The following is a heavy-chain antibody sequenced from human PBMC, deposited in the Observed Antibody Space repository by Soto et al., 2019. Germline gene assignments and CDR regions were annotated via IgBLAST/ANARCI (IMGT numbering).Heavy chain of an antibody. Sequence: EVQLLESGGGLVQPGGSLRLSCAASGFTFSSYAMSWVRQAPGKGLEWVSAISGSGGSTYYADSVKGRFTISRDNSKNTLYLRINSLRAEDTAVYYCAKVAGRSGDLTYYYYYMDVWGKGTTVTVSS. V-gene: IGHV3-23*01. J-gene: IGHJ6*03. CDR1: GFTFSSYA. CDR2: ISGSGGST. D-gene: IGHD2-21*02. CDR3: AKVAGRSGDLTYYYYYMDV.